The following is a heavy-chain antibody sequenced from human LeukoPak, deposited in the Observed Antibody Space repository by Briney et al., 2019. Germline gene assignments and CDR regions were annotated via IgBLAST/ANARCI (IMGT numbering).Heavy chain of an antibody. V-gene: IGHV3-23*01. CDR3: APSPLTIFGGLPGHFDY. CDR2: ISGSGGST. CDR1: GFTFSSYA. Sequence: PGGSLRLSCAASGFTFSSYAMSWVRQAPGKGLEWVSAISGSGGSTYYADSVKDRFTISRDNSKNTLYLQMNSLRAEDTAVYYCAPSPLTIFGGLPGHFDYWGQGTLVTVSS. J-gene: IGHJ4*02. D-gene: IGHD3-3*01.